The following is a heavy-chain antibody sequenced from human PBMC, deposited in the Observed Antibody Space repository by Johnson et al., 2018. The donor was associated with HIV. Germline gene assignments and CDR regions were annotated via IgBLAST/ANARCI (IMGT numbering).Heavy chain of an antibody. V-gene: IGHV3-30*03. CDR2: ISYDGSNK. Sequence: VQLVESGGGVVQPGRSLRLSCAASGFTFSSYDMHWVRQAPGKGLEWVAVISYDGSNKYYTDSVKGRFTISRDNAKNSLSLQMNSLRAEDTAVYYCARAPEVRGVDAFDVWGQGTVVTVSS. D-gene: IGHD3-10*01. CDR3: ARAPEVRGVDAFDV. CDR1: GFTFSSYD. J-gene: IGHJ3*01.